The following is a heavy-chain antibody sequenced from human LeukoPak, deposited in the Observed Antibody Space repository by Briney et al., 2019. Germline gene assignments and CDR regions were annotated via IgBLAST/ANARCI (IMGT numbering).Heavy chain of an antibody. D-gene: IGHD3-22*01. CDR1: GGSFSGYY. V-gene: IGHV4-34*01. J-gene: IGHJ5*02. CDR3: ARGAAALKRGSIVVVITTRGNWFDP. CDR2: INHSGST. Sequence: SETLSLTCAVYGGSFSGYYWSWIRQPPGKWLEWIGEINHSGSTNYNPSLKSRVTISVDTSKNQFSLKLSSVTAADTAVYYCARGAAALKRGSIVVVITTRGNWFDPWGQGTLVTVSS.